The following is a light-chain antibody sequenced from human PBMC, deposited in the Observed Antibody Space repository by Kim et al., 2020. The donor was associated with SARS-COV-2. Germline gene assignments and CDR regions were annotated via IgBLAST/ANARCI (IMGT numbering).Light chain of an antibody. CDR3: QQYDKWPET. J-gene: IGKJ1*01. CDR2: GAS. CDR1: CSVSRR. Sequence: LPPGERARLSCTACCSVSRRLTGYQPIHGQAPRLLPYGASYGATGIPVRFSGSGSGREFTIAISSLQSDDLAVYYCQQYDKWPETFGQGTKVDIK. V-gene: IGKV3-15*01.